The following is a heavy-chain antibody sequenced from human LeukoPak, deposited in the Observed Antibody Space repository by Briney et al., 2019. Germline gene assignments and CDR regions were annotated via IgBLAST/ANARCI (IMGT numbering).Heavy chain of an antibody. Sequence: PSQTLSLTCTVSGCSISTGSYYWSCIRQPPGKGLEWIGRIYTSGSTNYNPSLKSRVTISVDTSRDQFSLKLSAVTAADTAVYYCARIPKPGIAVAGMVHDWFDPWGQGTLVTVSS. J-gene: IGHJ5*02. V-gene: IGHV4-61*02. D-gene: IGHD6-19*01. CDR2: IYTSGST. CDR3: ARIPKPGIAVAGMVHDWFDP. CDR1: GCSISTGSYY.